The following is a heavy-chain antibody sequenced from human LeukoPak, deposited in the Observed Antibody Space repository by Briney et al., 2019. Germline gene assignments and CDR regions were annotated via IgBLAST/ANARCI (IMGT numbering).Heavy chain of an antibody. CDR1: GGTFSSYA. D-gene: IGHD3-22*01. CDR3: ARGPHERSGYPDD. J-gene: IGHJ4*02. V-gene: IGHV1-69*05. Sequence: SVKVSCKASGGTFSSYAISWVRQAPGQGLEWMGGIIPIFGTANYAQKFQGRVTIATDESTSTAYMELSSLRSDDTAVYYCARGPHERSGYPDDWGQGTLVTVSS. CDR2: IIPIFGTA.